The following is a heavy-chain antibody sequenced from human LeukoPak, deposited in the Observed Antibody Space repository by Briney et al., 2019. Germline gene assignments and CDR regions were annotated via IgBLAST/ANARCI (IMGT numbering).Heavy chain of an antibody. CDR1: GFSFSGYN. CDR2: ISSSSSYI. J-gene: IGHJ4*02. CDR3: ARDRAWNYFDY. Sequence: GGSLRLSCAVSGFSFSGYNMHWVRQAPGKGLEWVSFISSSSSYIYYTDSVKGRFTISRDNAQNSLFLQMNSLRAEDTAVYYCARDRAWNYFDYWGQGTLVTVSS. D-gene: IGHD3-3*01. V-gene: IGHV3-21*01.